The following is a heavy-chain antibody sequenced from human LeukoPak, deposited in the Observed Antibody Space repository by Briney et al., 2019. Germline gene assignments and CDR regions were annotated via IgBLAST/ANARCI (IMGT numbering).Heavy chain of an antibody. D-gene: IGHD1-20*01. CDR2: MNPNSGHT. CDR1: AYTFISYD. Sequence: ASVKVSCKASAYTFISYDINWVRQATGQRPEWMGWMNPNSGHTGYAQKFQGRVTMTRDTSISTAYMELSSLRSEDTAAYYCARERDNWDLDSWGQGTLVTVSS. V-gene: IGHV1-8*01. J-gene: IGHJ4*02. CDR3: ARERDNWDLDS.